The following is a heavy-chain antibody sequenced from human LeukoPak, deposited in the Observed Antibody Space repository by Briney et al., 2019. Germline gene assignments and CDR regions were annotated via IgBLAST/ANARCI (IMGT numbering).Heavy chain of an antibody. CDR3: AKDRVVVVPAALYFDY. J-gene: IGHJ4*02. CDR2: ISGSGGST. V-gene: IGHV3-23*01. Sequence: GGSLRLSCAASGFTFSSYAMTWVRQAPGKGLEWVSVISGSGGSTYYADSVKGRFTISRDNSKNTLYLQMNSLRAEDTAVYYCAKDRVVVVPAALYFDYWGQGTLVTVSS. CDR1: GFTFSSYA. D-gene: IGHD2-15*01.